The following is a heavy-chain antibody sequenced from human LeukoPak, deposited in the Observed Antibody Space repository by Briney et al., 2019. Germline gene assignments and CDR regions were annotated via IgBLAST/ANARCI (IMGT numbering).Heavy chain of an antibody. CDR2: INHSGST. V-gene: IGHV4-34*01. J-gene: IGHJ6*02. CDR3: ARAGWPYYYYYGMDV. CDR1: GGSFSGYY. D-gene: IGHD6-19*01. Sequence: SETLSLTCAVYGGSFSGYYWSWIRQPPGKGLEWIGEINHSGSTNYNPSLKSRVTISVDTSKNQFSLELSSVTAADTAVYYCARAGWPYYYYYGMDVWGQGTTVTVSS.